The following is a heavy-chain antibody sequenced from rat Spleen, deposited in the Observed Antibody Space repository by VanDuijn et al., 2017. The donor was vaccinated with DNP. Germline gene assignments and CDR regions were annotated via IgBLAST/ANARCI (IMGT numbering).Heavy chain of an antibody. CDR2: ISYDGSST. V-gene: IGHV5-17*01. Sequence: EVQLVESGGGLVQPGRSLKLSCAASGFTFSDYAMAWVRQAPKKGLEWVATISYDGSSTYYRDSVKGRFTISRDNEKSTLYLQMDSLRSEDTATYYCARYMTEGIGGYAMDAWGQGTSVTVSS. D-gene: IGHD1-11*01. CDR3: ARYMTEGIGGYAMDA. J-gene: IGHJ4*01. CDR1: GFTFSDYA.